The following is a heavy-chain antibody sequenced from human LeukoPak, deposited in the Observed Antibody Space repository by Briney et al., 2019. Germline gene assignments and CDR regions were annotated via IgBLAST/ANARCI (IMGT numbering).Heavy chain of an antibody. D-gene: IGHD2-2*01. CDR3: ARGLRYCSSTSCYLLASNWFDP. CDR1: GGSFSGYF. V-gene: IGHV4-34*01. CDR2: INHSGST. Sequence: PSETLSLTCAVYGGSFSGYFWSWIRQPPGKGLEWIGEINHSGSTNYNPSLKSRVTISVDTSKNQFSLKLSSVTAADTAVYYCARGLRYCSSTSCYLLASNWFDPWGQGTLVTVSS. J-gene: IGHJ5*02.